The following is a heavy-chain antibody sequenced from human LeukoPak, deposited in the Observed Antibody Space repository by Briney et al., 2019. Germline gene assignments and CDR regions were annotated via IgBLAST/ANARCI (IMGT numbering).Heavy chain of an antibody. CDR1: GYSITSGDY. CDR2: LYHSGST. V-gene: IGHV4-38-2*01. CDR3: ARLGATGGYYYYYYMDV. J-gene: IGHJ6*03. Sequence: SETLSLTCAVSGYSITSGDYWGWIRQPPGKGLEWIGSLYHSGSTYNNPSLKNRLTISVDTSKNQFSLKLSSVTAADTAVYYCARLGATGGYYYYYYMDVWGKGSTVTVSS. D-gene: IGHD1-26*01.